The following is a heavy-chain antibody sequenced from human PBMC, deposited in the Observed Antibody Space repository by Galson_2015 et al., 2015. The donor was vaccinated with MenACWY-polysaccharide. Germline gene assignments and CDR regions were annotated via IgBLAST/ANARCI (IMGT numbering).Heavy chain of an antibody. CDR3: ARVEKYSGSFYILY. CDR1: DYSIRSGYF. V-gene: IGHV4-38-2*01. CDR2: IFHSGTT. D-gene: IGHD1-26*01. J-gene: IGHJ4*02. Sequence: ETLSLTCAVSDYSIRSGYFWGWIRQPPGKGLEWIASIFHSGTTYYNPSLRSRVTISVDTSKNQFSLKLSSVTAADTAVYYCARVEKYSGSFYILYWGQGTLVTVSS.